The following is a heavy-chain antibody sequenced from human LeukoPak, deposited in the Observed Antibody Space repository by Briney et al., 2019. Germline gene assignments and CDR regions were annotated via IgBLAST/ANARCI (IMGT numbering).Heavy chain of an antibody. CDR3: ASRYSLAYGY. CDR2: ITDSGGST. V-gene: IGHV3-23*01. J-gene: IGHJ4*02. Sequence: GGSLRLSCAASGFSFSAYWMPWVRQAPGKGLERVSSITDSGGSTYYADSVKGRFTISRDNSKNTLYLQMNSLRAEDTAVYYCASRYSLAYGYWGQGTLVTVPS. D-gene: IGHD5-18*01. CDR1: GFSFSAYW.